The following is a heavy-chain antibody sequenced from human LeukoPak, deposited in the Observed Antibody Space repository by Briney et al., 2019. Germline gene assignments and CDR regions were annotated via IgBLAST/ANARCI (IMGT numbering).Heavy chain of an antibody. V-gene: IGHV1-69*04. D-gene: IGHD2-15*01. CDR2: IIPILGIA. Sequence: SVKVSCKASGGTFSSYAISWVRQAPGQGLEWMGRIIPILGIANYAQKFQGRVTITADESTSTAYMELSSLRSEDTAVYYCAEEDNPGDAFDIWGQGTMVTVSS. CDR1: GGTFSSYA. J-gene: IGHJ3*02. CDR3: AEEDNPGDAFDI.